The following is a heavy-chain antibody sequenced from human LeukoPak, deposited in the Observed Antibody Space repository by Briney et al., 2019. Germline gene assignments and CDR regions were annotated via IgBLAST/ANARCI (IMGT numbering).Heavy chain of an antibody. D-gene: IGHD5-24*01. V-gene: IGHV3-74*01. CDR2: INSDGRIT. CDR3: ARARFGYNRGPFDY. CDR1: GFSFSTYW. Sequence: GGSLRLSCAAAGFSFSTYWMHWVRQVPGKGLVWVSRINSDGRITEYAGSVKGRFTISRDNSKNTLYLQMNSLRPEDTAVYYCARARFGYNRGPFDYWGQGILVTVSS. J-gene: IGHJ4*02.